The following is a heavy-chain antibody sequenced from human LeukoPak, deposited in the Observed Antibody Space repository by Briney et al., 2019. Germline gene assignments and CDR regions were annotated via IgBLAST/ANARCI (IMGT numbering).Heavy chain of an antibody. Sequence: GASVKVSCKASSYTFITYGISWVRQAPGQGLEWMGGIIPIFGTANYAQKFQGRVTITADESTSTAYMELSSLRSDDTAVYYCARWGVGIVVVPALVFDYWGQGTLVTVSS. CDR1: SYTFITYG. J-gene: IGHJ4*02. CDR2: IIPIFGTA. CDR3: ARWGVGIVVVPALVFDY. V-gene: IGHV1-69*13. D-gene: IGHD2-2*03.